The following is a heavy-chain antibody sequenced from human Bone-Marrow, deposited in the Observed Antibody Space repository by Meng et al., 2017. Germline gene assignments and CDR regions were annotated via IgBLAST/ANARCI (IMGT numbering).Heavy chain of an antibody. V-gene: IGHV1-8*01. CDR1: GYTFTSYD. Sequence: ASVKVSCKASGYTFTSYDINWVRQATGQGLEWMGWMNPNSGNTGYAQKFQGRVTMTRNTSISTAYMELSSLRSEDTSVYYCARHYDDYLFKVSNAFDIWGQGTMVTVSS. J-gene: IGHJ3*02. D-gene: IGHD4-17*01. CDR2: MNPNSGNT. CDR3: ARHYDDYLFKVSNAFDI.